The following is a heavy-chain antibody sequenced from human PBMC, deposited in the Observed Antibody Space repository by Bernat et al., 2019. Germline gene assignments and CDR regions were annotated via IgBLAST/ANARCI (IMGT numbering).Heavy chain of an antibody. J-gene: IGHJ6*02. CDR3: AIQREVTINQPYYYYYGMDV. D-gene: IGHD4-17*01. CDR1: GGSISSSSYY. CDR2: IYYSGST. V-gene: IGHV4-39*01. Sequence: QLQLQESGPGLVKPSETLSLTCTVSGGSISSSSYYWGWIRQPPGKGLEWIGSIYYSGSTYYNPSLKSRVTISVDTSKNQFSLKLSSVTAADTAVYYCAIQREVTINQPYYYYYGMDVWGQGTTVTVSS.